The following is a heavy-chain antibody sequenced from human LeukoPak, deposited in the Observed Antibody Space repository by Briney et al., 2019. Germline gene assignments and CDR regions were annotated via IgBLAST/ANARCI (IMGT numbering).Heavy chain of an antibody. CDR2: INPNSGAT. CDR3: AGDMVRGVILRRVLEY. D-gene: IGHD3-10*01. V-gene: IGHV1-2*02. Sequence: ASVKVSCKASGYTVTGYHMHWVRQAPGQGLEWMGWINPNSGATNYAEKFQGRVTITRDTSINTAYMELSRLRSDDTAVYYCAGDMVRGVILRRVLEYWGQGTLVTVSS. CDR1: GYTVTGYH. J-gene: IGHJ4*02.